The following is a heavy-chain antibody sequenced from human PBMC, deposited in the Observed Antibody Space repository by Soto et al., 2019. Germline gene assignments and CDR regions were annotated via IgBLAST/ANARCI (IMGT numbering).Heavy chain of an antibody. CDR2: IHNSGIT. J-gene: IGHJ4*02. CDR3: ARQNKWLSPFDD. CDR1: GASLSSGDYY. V-gene: IGHV4-31*03. Sequence: QVHLQESGPGLVKPSQTLSLSCTVSGASLSSGDYYWNWIRQYPGKGLEWIGYIHNSGITDYNPSLKSRVTMSVDTSKKQFSLRVSSATAADTTVYYCARQNKWLSPFDDWGQGTLVTVSS. D-gene: IGHD5-12*01.